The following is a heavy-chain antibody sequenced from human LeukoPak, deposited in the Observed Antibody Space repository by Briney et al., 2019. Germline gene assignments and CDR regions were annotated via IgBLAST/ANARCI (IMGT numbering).Heavy chain of an antibody. D-gene: IGHD1-26*01. CDR3: ARLGGWAFDP. V-gene: IGHV4-59*08. CDR1: GGSISSYY. J-gene: IGHJ5*02. CDR2: IYYSGST. Sequence: PSETLSLTCTVSGGSISSYYWSWVRQPPGEGLEWIGFIYYSGSTSYNPSLKSRVTISLDTSKNQFSLKLSSVTAADTAVYYCARLGGWAFDPWGQGTLVTVSS.